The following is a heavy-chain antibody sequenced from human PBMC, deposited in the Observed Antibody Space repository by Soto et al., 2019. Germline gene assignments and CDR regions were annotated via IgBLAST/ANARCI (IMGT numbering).Heavy chain of an antibody. CDR1: GITFSSHA. CDR3: VSWVSAHFDY. J-gene: IGHJ4*02. V-gene: IGHV3-23*05. CDR2: INPTGTNT. D-gene: IGHD3-16*01. Sequence: PGGSLRLSXAASGITFSSHAMSWVRQAPGTGLEWVSTINPTGTNTHYADSVKGRFTISRDNSRNMVELQMNSLSAGDTALYYCVSWVSAHFDYWGQGTPVTVSS.